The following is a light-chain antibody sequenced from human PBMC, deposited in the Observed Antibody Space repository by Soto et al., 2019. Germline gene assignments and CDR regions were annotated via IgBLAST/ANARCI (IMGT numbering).Light chain of an antibody. V-gene: IGLV2-14*01. CDR1: SSDVGGYNY. CDR3: SSYTGNSTVL. Sequence: QSVLTQPASVSGSPGQSITISCTGTSSDVGGYNYVSWYQQHPGKAPKLMIYDVSDRPSGVSNRFSGSKSGNTASLTISGLQAEDEADYYCSSYTGNSTVLFGGGTKLTVL. CDR2: DVS. J-gene: IGLJ2*01.